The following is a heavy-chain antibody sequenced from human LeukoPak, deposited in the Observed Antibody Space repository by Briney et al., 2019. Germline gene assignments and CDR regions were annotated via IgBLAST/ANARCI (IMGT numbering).Heavy chain of an antibody. CDR2: IYPGDSDT. Sequence: GESLKISCKGSRYTFTTYWIGWVRQVPGKGLEWMGIIYPGDSDTRYSPSFQGQVTISAVKSISTAYLQWSSLKASDTAMYYCARFIGSGWYGNTAEYFQHWGQGTLVTVSS. J-gene: IGHJ1*01. CDR1: RYTFTTYW. CDR3: ARFIGSGWYGNTAEYFQH. D-gene: IGHD6-19*01. V-gene: IGHV5-51*01.